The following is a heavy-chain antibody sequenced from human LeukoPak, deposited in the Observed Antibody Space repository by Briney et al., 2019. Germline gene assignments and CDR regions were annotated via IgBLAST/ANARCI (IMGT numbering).Heavy chain of an antibody. D-gene: IGHD5-18*01. CDR2: IFHNGTS. Sequence: PSETLSLTCTVSGGSISTDDYYWHWIRQPPGQGLEWIGYIFHNGTSYYAPSLGGRVTISVDTSKNQFSLKLKSVTASDTAVYYCARHPDRVPLWPYFDYWGQGTLVTVSS. CDR1: GGSISTDDYY. CDR3: ARHPDRVPLWPYFDY. V-gene: IGHV4-30-4*01. J-gene: IGHJ4*02.